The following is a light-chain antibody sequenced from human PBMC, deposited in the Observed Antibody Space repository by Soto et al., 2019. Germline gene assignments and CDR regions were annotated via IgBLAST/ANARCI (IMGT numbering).Light chain of an antibody. CDR3: QQYESTPPT. J-gene: IGKJ2*01. CDR2: WAS. Sequence: DIVMTQAPDSLAVSLGERATINCKSSQSVFYSSNNKNYLAWYQQRPVQPPKLLIYWASTRESGVPDRFSGSGSGTDFTLTISSLQAEDVAVYDCQQYESTPPTFGQGTKLEIK. CDR1: QSVFYSSNNKNY. V-gene: IGKV4-1*01.